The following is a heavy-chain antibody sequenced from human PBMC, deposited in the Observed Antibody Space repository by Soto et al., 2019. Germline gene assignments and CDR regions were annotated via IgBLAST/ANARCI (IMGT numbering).Heavy chain of an antibody. D-gene: IGHD1-7*01. J-gene: IGHJ3*02. CDR2: IYYSGST. CDR3: ARERGGSPTGTRGARDAFDI. V-gene: IGHV4-31*03. CDR1: GCTISSGCYY. Sequence: SLWLSCTVSGCTISSGCYYWSCRRHHPGKGLEWIGYIYYSGSTYYNPSLKSRVTISVDTSKNQFSPKLSSVTAADTAVYYCARERGGSPTGTRGARDAFDICGQGTMVTVSS.